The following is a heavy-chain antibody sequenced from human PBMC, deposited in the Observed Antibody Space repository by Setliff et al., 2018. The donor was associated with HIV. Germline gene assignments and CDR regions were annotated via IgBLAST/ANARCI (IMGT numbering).Heavy chain of an antibody. CDR1: GYTFTDYY. CDR3: AREYLHVFDI. D-gene: IGHD2-2*01. V-gene: IGHV1-2*02. Sequence: GASVKVSCKASGYTFTDYYIHWVRQAPGQGLEWMGWINSASGGTNYAQNFQGRVTVTRDTSINTAYVELNSLKSDDTAVYYCAREYLHVFDIWGQGTMVTVSS. CDR2: INSASGGT. J-gene: IGHJ3*02.